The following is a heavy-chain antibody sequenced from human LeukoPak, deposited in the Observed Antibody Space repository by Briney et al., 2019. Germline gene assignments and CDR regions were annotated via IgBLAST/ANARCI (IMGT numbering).Heavy chain of an antibody. CDR3: ARPSPGFDP. CDR1: GGSFSGYY. Sequence: GGSFSGYYWSWIRQPPGKGLEWIGEINHSGSTNCNPSLKSRVTISVDTSKNQFSLKLSSVTATDTAVYYCARPSPGFDPWGQGILVTVSS. J-gene: IGHJ5*02. V-gene: IGHV4-34*01. CDR2: INHSGST.